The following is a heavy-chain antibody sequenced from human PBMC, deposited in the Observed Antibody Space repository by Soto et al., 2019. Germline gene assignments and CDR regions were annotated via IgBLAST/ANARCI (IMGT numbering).Heavy chain of an antibody. CDR2: IKQDGSEK. CDR1: GFTFSSYW. Sequence: GGSLRLSCAASGFTFSSYWVSWVRQAPGKGLEWVANIKQDGSEKYYVDSVKGRFTISRDNAKNSLYLQMNSLRAEDTAVYYCARDDMRDWAQRDAFYIWGQVTMVTVSS. CDR3: ARDDMRDWAQRDAFYI. D-gene: IGHD3-9*01. V-gene: IGHV3-7*01. J-gene: IGHJ3*02.